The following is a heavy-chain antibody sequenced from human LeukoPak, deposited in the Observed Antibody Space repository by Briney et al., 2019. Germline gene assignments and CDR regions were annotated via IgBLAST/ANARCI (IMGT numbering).Heavy chain of an antibody. V-gene: IGHV3-48*03. D-gene: IGHD4-11*01. CDR3: AREHSNYYYYMDV. CDR2: ISSSGSTI. CDR1: GFTFSSYE. J-gene: IGHJ6*03. Sequence: GGSLRLSCAASGFTFSSYEMNWVRQAPGKGLEWVSYISSSGSTIYYADSVKGRFTISRDNAKNSLYLQMNSLRAEDTAVYYCAREHSNYYYYMDVWGKGTTVTVSS.